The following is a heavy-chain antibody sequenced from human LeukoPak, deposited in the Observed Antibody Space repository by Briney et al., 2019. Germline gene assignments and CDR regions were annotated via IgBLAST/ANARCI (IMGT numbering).Heavy chain of an antibody. V-gene: IGHV3-7*01. CDR3: ASSIVTGD. J-gene: IGHJ4*02. CDR2: INHNGNVN. D-gene: IGHD1-20*01. CDR1: GFTFSSYW. Sequence: GGSLRLSCAASGFTFSSYWMNWARQAPGKGLEWVASINHNGNVNYYVDSVKGRFTISRDNAKNSLYLQMNSLRDEDTAVYYCASSIVTGDWGQGTLVTVSS.